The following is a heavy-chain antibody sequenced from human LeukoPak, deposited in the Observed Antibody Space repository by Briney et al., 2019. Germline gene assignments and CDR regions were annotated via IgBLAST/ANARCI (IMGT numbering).Heavy chain of an antibody. CDR1: GGSISSYY. D-gene: IGHD2-2*01. CDR2: IYYSGST. V-gene: IGHV4-59*12. CDR3: ARENQLQYYYYYMDV. Sequence: SETLSLTCTVSGGSISSYYWSWIRQPPGKGLEWIGYIYYSGSTNYNPSLKSRVTISVDTSKNQFSLKLSSVTAADTAVYYCARENQLQYYYYYMDVWGKGTTVTVSS. J-gene: IGHJ6*03.